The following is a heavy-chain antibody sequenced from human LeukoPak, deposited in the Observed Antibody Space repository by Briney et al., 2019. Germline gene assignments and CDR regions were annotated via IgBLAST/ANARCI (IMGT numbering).Heavy chain of an antibody. CDR2: IYYSGST. Sequence: PSETLSLTCTVSGGSISSYYWSWIRQPPGKGLEWIGYIYYSGSTNYNPSLKSRVTISVDTSKNQFSLKLSSVTAADTAVYYCARSLGGDYSCSSRFVYWGQGTLVTVSS. J-gene: IGHJ4*02. V-gene: IGHV4-59*01. CDR1: GGSISSYY. D-gene: IGHD6-6*01. CDR3: ARSLGGDYSCSSRFVY.